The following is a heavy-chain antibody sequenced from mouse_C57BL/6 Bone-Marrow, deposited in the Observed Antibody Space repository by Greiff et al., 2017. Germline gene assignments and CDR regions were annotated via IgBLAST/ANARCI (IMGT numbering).Heavy chain of an antibody. CDR3: ARPYVRYAMDY. Sequence: EVKLMESGDGLVKPGGSLTLSCAASGFTFSSYALPWVRQTPEKRLEWVAYISSGGDYNYYADTVKGRFTISRDNARNTLYLQVSSLKSGDTAMYYCARPYVRYAMDYWGQGTSVTVSS. CDR2: ISSGGDYN. V-gene: IGHV5S21*01. CDR1: GFTFSSYA. J-gene: IGHJ4*01. D-gene: IGHD2-14*01.